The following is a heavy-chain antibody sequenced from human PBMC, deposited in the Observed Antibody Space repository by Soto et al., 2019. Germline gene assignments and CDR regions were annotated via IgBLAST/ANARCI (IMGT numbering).Heavy chain of an antibody. CDR2: IRSQAMSYAT. V-gene: IGHV3-73*02. CDR3: TSHSGFYGSVY. CDR1: GFTFSGSA. Sequence: EVQLVESGGGLVQPGGSLKLSCAASGFTFSGSAIHWVRQASGKGLEWVGRIRSQAMSYATEYGASVKGRFTISRDDSKNTAYLQMNSLKTEDTAVYYCTSHSGFYGSVYWGQGTLVTVSS. D-gene: IGHD1-26*01. J-gene: IGHJ4*02.